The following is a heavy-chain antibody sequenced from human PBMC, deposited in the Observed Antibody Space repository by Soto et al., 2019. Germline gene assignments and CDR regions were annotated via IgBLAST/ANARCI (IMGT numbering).Heavy chain of an antibody. J-gene: IGHJ2*01. V-gene: IGHV3-30-3*01. Sequence: QVQLVESGGGVVQPGRSLRLSCAASGFTFSSYAMHWVRQVPGKGLEWVAVISYDGSNKYYADSVKGRFTISRDNSKTTLCLQMHSLRAEDTAVYYWARPRWRDAYNWGYFDLWGRGTLVTVSS. CDR2: ISYDGSNK. CDR3: ARPRWRDAYNWGYFDL. D-gene: IGHD1-1*01. CDR1: GFTFSSYA.